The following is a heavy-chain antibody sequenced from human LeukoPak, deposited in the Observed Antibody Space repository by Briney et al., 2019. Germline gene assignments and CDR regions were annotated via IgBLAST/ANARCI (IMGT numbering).Heavy chain of an antibody. J-gene: IGHJ6*03. Sequence: PGGTLRLSCAASGFTFSNHGINWVRQAPGKGLEWVSGISPSGDITYYTDSVQGRFTISRDNSKNRMYMQMNSLRAEDTAVYYCARMGSYYYGSGTGSYYYYYYYMDVWGKGTTVTISS. CDR3: ARMGSYYYGSGTGSYYYYYYYMDV. D-gene: IGHD3-10*01. V-gene: IGHV3-23*01. CDR1: GFTFSNHG. CDR2: ISPSGDIT.